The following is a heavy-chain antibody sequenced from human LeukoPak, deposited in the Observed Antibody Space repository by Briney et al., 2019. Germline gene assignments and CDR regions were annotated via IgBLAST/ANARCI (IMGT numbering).Heavy chain of an antibody. CDR2: IYHSGST. J-gene: IGHJ4*02. CDR3: ARDPVDPGDSREGD. D-gene: IGHD7-27*01. V-gene: IGHV4-38-2*02. Sequence: SETLSLTCTVSGYSISSGYYWGWILQPPGKGLEWIGSIYHSGSTYYNPSLKSRVTISVDTSKNQFSLKLSSVTAADTAMYYCARDPVDPGDSREGDWGQGTLVTVSS. CDR1: GYSISSGYY.